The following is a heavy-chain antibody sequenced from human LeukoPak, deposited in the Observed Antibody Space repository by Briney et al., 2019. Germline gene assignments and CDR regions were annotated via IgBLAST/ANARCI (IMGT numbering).Heavy chain of an antibody. D-gene: IGHD3/OR15-3a*01. V-gene: IGHV1-2*02. CDR2: INPNSGGT. CDR3: ARAFGLGVFSGRYYYMDV. Sequence: ASVKVSCKASGYTFTGYYMHWVRQAPGQGLEWMGWINPNSGGTNYAQKFQGRVTMTRNTSISTAYMELSSLRSEDTAVYYCARAFGLGVFSGRYYYMDVWGKGTTVTISS. J-gene: IGHJ6*03. CDR1: GYTFTGYY.